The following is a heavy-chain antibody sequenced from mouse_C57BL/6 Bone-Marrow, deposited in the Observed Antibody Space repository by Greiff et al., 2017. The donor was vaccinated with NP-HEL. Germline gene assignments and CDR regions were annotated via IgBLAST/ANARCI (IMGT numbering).Heavy chain of an antibody. CDR1: GFNIKDDY. CDR2: IDPENGDT. CDR3: TTCLYYYD. V-gene: IGHV14-4*01. Sequence: EVMLVESGAELVRPGASVKLSCTASGFNIKDDYMPWVKQRPEQGLEWIGWIDPENGDTEYASKFQGKATITADTSSNTAYLQLSSLTSEDTAVYYCTTCLYYYDWGQGTLVTVSA. D-gene: IGHD1-1*01. J-gene: IGHJ3*01.